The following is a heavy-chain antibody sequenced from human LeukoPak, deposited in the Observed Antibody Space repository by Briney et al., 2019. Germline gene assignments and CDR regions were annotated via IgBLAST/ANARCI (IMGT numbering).Heavy chain of an antibody. J-gene: IGHJ4*02. V-gene: IGHV4-34*01. CDR3: ARRPRYSGGWYYFDS. Sequence: SETLSLTCAVYGGSFSGDYWNWIRQPPRKGLEWIGEINHSGSTNSNPSLKSRVTISVDRSKNQFSLKLSSVTAADTAVYYCARRPRYSGGWYYFDSWGQGTLVTVSS. D-gene: IGHD6-19*01. CDR2: INHSGST. CDR1: GGSFSGDY.